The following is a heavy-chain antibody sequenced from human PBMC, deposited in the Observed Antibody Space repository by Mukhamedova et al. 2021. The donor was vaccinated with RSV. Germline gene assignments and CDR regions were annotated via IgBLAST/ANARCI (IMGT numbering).Heavy chain of an antibody. J-gene: IGHJ4*02. Sequence: GRIDPTDSNTHYSPSFQGHVTISADKSINTAYLQWSSLKASDTAIYFCARDFYDPSGYSYYLDYWGQGTRVTVSS. D-gene: IGHD3-22*01. V-gene: IGHV5-10-1*01. CDR3: ARDFYDPSGYSYYLDY. CDR2: IDPTDSNT.